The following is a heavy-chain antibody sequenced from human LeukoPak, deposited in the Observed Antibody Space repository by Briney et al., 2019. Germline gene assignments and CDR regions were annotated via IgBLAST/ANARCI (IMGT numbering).Heavy chain of an antibody. V-gene: IGHV4-59*12. D-gene: IGHD3-22*01. Sequence: PSETLSLTCAVSGGSISSYYWSWIRQPPGKGLEWIRYIYHSGSTYYNPSLKSRVTISVDRSKNQFSLKLSSVTAADTAVYYCARAPGPLDSSGYYGYWGQGTLVTVSS. CDR3: ARAPGPLDSSGYYGY. CDR2: IYHSGST. CDR1: GGSISSYY. J-gene: IGHJ4*02.